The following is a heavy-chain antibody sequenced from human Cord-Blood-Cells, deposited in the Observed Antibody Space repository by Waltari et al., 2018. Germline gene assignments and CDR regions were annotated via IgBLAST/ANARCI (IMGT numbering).Heavy chain of an antibody. CDR3: ARAGGRYCSGGSCYFDY. J-gene: IGHJ4*02. Sequence: QVQLVQSGAEVKKPGSSVKVSCKASGGTFSSYAISWVRPAPGQGLEWMGGIIPIFGTANYAQKFQGRVTITADESTSTAYMELSSLRSEDTAVYYCARAGGRYCSGGSCYFDYWGQGTLVTVSS. CDR2: IIPIFGTA. D-gene: IGHD2-15*01. V-gene: IGHV1-69*01. CDR1: GGTFSSYA.